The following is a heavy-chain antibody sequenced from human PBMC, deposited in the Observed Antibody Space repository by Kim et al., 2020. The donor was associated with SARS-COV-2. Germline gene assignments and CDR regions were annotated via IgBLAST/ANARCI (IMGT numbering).Heavy chain of an antibody. J-gene: IGHJ4*02. D-gene: IGHD1-1*01. Sequence: YADSVKGRFTISRDNSKTTLYLQMNSLRAEDTAVYYCAREGLTLERHAQDYWGQGTLVTVSS. CDR3: AREGLTLERHAQDY. V-gene: IGHV3-33*01.